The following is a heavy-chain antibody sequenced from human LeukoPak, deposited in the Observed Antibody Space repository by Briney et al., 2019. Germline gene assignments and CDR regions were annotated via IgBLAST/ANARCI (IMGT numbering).Heavy chain of an antibody. CDR3: ARGEQQLVID. Sequence: SETLSLTCSVSGGSINSYYWSWIRQPPGKGLEWIGCIYYSGRTNYNPSLKSRVTISVDTSKTQFSLKLSSVTVADTAVYYCARGEQQLVIDWGQGTMVTVSS. D-gene: IGHD6-13*01. J-gene: IGHJ3*01. CDR1: GGSINSYY. V-gene: IGHV4-59*01. CDR2: IYYSGRT.